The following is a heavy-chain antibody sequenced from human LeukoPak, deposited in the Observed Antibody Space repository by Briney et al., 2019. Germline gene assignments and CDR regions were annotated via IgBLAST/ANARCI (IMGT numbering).Heavy chain of an antibody. V-gene: IGHV3-23*01. J-gene: IGHJ4*02. Sequence: GGSLRLSCAASGFTFSSYAMSWVRQAPGKGLEWVSAISGSGGSTYYADSVKGRFTISRDNSKNTLYLQMNSLRAEDTAIYYCAKDPLLWFGEFDYWGQGTLVTVSS. CDR1: GFTFSSYA. CDR3: AKDPLLWFGEFDY. D-gene: IGHD3-10*01. CDR2: ISGSGGST.